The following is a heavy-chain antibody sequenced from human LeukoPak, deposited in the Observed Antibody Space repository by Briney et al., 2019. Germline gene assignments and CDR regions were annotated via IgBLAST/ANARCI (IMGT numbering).Heavy chain of an antibody. V-gene: IGHV3-74*01. J-gene: IGHJ5*02. Sequence: GGCVRLSCVASGFTFSNYCIHWVRQAPGQGLVWVSRIDSDGSSTSYAHSVKGRFTISRDNVKNTLYLEVNSLRVEDTAVYYCARETVVVWHPWGQGTLVTVSS. CDR3: ARETVVVWHP. CDR1: GFTFSNYC. D-gene: IGHD4-11*01. CDR2: IDSDGSST.